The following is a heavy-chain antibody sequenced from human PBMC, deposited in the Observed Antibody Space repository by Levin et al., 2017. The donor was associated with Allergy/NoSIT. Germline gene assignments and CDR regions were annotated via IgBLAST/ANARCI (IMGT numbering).Heavy chain of an antibody. CDR1: GFTFSSYS. V-gene: IGHV3-21*01. D-gene: IGHD6-6*01. CDR3: ARDQSIAARPDWFDP. J-gene: IGHJ5*02. Sequence: PGGSLRLSCAASGFTFSSYSMNWVRQAPGKGLEWVSSISSSSSYIYYADSVKGRFTISRDNAKNSLYLQMNSLRAEDTAVYYCARDQSIAARPDWFDPWGQGTLVTVSS. CDR2: ISSSSSYI.